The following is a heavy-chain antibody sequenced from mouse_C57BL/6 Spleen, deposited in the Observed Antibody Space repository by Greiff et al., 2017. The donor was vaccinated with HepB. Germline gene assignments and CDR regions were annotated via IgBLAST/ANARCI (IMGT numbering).Heavy chain of an antibody. CDR3: ARSTGTDFDV. D-gene: IGHD4-1*02. J-gene: IGHJ1*03. CDR1: GYTFTSYW. CDR2: IDPSDSET. V-gene: IGHV1-52*01. Sequence: VQLQQPGAELGRPGSSVKLSCKASGYTFTSYWMHWVKQRPIQGLEWIGNIDPSDSETHYNQKFKDKATLTVDKSSSTAYMQLSSLTSEDSAVYYCARSTGTDFDVWGTGTTVTVSS.